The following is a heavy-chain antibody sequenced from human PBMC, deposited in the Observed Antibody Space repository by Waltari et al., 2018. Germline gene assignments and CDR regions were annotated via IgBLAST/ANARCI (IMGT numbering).Heavy chain of an antibody. D-gene: IGHD3-22*01. Sequence: EVQLLESGGGLVQPGGSLRLSCAASGFTFSSYAMSWVRQAPGKGLEWVSAISGSGGSTYYEDALKGRFTIARDNSKNTRYLQMNSLRAEDTAVYYCAKDVDPYDPQGGFDDWGQGTLVTVSS. CDR3: AKDVDPYDPQGGFDD. CDR2: ISGSGGST. J-gene: IGHJ4*02. CDR1: GFTFSSYA. V-gene: IGHV3-23*01.